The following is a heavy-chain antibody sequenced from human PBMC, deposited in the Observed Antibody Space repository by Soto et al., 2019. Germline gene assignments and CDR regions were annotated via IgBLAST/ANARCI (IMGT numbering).Heavy chain of an antibody. CDR3: VDVFTGSTFGY. CDR2: VYRTGSV. Sequence: SETLSLTCTVTGVSIGTSGDYWGWVRQPPGKWLEWIGSVYRTGSVYYNPSPYNPSLESRLSITVDTSKNQFSLKLRSVTAADTAVYYCVDVFTGSTFGYWGQGTLVTVSS. D-gene: IGHD3-9*01. CDR1: GVSIGTSGDY. V-gene: IGHV4-39*01. J-gene: IGHJ4*02.